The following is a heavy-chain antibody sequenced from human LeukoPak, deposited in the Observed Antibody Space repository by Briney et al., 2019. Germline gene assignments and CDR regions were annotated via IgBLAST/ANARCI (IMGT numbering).Heavy chain of an antibody. CDR2: IIPIFGTA. CDR1: GGTFSSYA. D-gene: IGHD6-19*01. Sequence: SVKVSCKASGGTFSSYAISWVRQAPGQGLEWMGGIIPIFGTANYAQKFQGRVTITADESTSTAYMELSSLRSDDTAVYYRARDLYSSGWSLADYWGQGTLVTVSS. V-gene: IGHV1-69*01. J-gene: IGHJ4*02. CDR3: ARDLYSSGWSLADY.